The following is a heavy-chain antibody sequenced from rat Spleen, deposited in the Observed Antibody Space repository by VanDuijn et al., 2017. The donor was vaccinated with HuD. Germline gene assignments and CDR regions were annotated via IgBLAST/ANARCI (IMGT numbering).Heavy chain of an antibody. V-gene: IGHV2-1*01. J-gene: IGHJ2*01. CDR1: GFSLISNS. CDR3: ARHGYNSYFDY. Sequence: QVQLKESGPGLVQPSQTLSLTCTVSGFSLISNSVHWVRQPPGKGLEWMGGIWDDGSTDYHSALKSRLSISRDTSKNQVFLKMNSLRIEDTTTYYCARHGYNSYFDYWGQGVMVTVSS. D-gene: IGHD1-9*01. CDR2: IWDDGST.